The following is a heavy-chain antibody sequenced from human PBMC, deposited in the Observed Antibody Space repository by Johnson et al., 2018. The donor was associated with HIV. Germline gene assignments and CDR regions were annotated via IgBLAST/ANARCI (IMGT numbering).Heavy chain of an antibody. V-gene: IGHV3-30-3*02. D-gene: IGHD1-14*01. CDR3: AKFEPDAFDI. Sequence: VQLVESGGGVAQPGASLRLSCEVSGFDFSKYGMHWVRQAPGKGLEWVAVISYDGSNKYYADSVKGRFTISRDTSKNTLYLQMNSLIAEDTAVYYCAKFEPDAFDIWGQGTKVTVSS. CDR1: GFDFSKYG. CDR2: ISYDGSNK. J-gene: IGHJ3*02.